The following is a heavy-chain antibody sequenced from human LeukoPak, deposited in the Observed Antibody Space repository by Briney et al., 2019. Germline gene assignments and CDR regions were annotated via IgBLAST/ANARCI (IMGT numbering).Heavy chain of an antibody. Sequence: GESLKISCKASGYTFTTHWIVWLRHMPGKGLEWMGVIYPIDSDTKYSPSFQAQVTISADKSISTAYLQWSSLKASDTAMYYCARLPAVAGPTFYYYMDVWGTGTTVIVSS. V-gene: IGHV5-51*01. CDR3: ARLPAVAGPTFYYYMDV. D-gene: IGHD6-19*01. CDR1: GYTFTTHW. J-gene: IGHJ6*03. CDR2: IYPIDSDT.